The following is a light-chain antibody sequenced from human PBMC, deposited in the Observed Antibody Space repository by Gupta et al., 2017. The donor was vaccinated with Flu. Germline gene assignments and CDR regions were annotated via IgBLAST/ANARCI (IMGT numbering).Light chain of an antibody. CDR3: QQYDINTWPT. Sequence: EIVMTQSPATLSVSPGERATLSCRASQSVSSNLAWYQQKPGQPPSLLIYGASTRAAGVPARFSGFGSGTEFTLTISSLQSEDFAVYYCQQYDINTWPTFGQGTKVEIK. CDR2: GAS. CDR1: QSVSSN. V-gene: IGKV3-15*01. J-gene: IGKJ1*01.